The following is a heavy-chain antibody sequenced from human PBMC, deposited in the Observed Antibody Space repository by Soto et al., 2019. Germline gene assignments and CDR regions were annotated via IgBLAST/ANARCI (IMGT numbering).Heavy chain of an antibody. J-gene: IGHJ6*02. CDR1: GYTFVTYY. CDR2: ISAYNGNT. V-gene: IGHV1-18*01. Sequence: QVQLVQSGAEVKKPGASVKVSCKASGYTFVTYYISWVRQAPGQGLEWMGWISAYNGNTKYAQKPQSRVTTTTDASMSTAYMELRGLAFDDTAVDYCAIAPPPLGVWGQGTTVTVSS. CDR3: AIAPPPLGV. D-gene: IGHD7-27*01.